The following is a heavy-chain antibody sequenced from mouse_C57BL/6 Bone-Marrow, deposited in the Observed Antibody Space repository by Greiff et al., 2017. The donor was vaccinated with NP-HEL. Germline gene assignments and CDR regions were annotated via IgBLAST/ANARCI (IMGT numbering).Heavy chain of an antibody. CDR3: ARSYYYGSSYPDY. D-gene: IGHD1-1*01. J-gene: IGHJ2*01. Sequence: VQLQQSGAELARPGASVKLSCKASGYAFTNYLIEWVKQRPGQGLEWIGVINPGSGGTNYNEKFKGKATLTADKSSSTAYMQLSSLTSEDSAVYFCARSYYYGSSYPDYWGQGTTLTVSS. CDR2: INPGSGGT. CDR1: GYAFTNYL. V-gene: IGHV1-54*01.